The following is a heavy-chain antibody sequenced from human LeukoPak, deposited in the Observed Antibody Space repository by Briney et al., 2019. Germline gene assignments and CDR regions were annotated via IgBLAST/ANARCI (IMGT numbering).Heavy chain of an antibody. Sequence: SVKVSCKASGGTFSSYAISWVRQAPGQGLEWMGRTIPIFGIANYAQKFQGRVTITADKSTSTAYMELSSLRSEDTAVYYCAKDGYCSGGSCSLGWFDPWGQGTLVTVSS. CDR3: AKDGYCSGGSCSLGWFDP. J-gene: IGHJ5*02. CDR1: GGTFSSYA. V-gene: IGHV1-69*04. D-gene: IGHD2-15*01. CDR2: TIPIFGIA.